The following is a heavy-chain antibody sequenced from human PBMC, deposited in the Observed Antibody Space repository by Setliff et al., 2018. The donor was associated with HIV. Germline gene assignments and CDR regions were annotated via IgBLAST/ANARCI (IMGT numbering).Heavy chain of an antibody. V-gene: IGHV4-39*02. J-gene: IGHJ6*03. Sequence: SETLFLTCNVSGGSISSSSFYWAWLRQPPGKEPEWIASIYYNTRTYYNLSLRSRVTISVDTSKNLFSLKMTSVTAADTAVYYCAGNQNWNGYAFPYIDVWGKGTTVTVSS. D-gene: IGHD3-3*01. CDR2: IYYNTRT. CDR3: AGNQNWNGYAFPYIDV. CDR1: GGSISSSSFY.